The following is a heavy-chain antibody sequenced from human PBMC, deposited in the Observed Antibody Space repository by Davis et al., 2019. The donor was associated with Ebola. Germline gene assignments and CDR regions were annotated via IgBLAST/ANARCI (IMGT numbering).Heavy chain of an antibody. CDR2: IDPSDSHT. V-gene: IGHV5-10-1*01. J-gene: IGHJ5*01. Sequence: GESLKISCKGSGYSFTSYWISWVRQMPGKGLEWMGRIDPSDSHTIYSPSFQGHVTISADKSIGTAYLQWSSLKASDTAMYYCARIGGTTNCSGGSCYSVNWFDPWGQGTMVSVSS. CDR1: GYSFTSYW. D-gene: IGHD2-15*01. CDR3: ARIGGTTNCSGGSCYSVNWFDP.